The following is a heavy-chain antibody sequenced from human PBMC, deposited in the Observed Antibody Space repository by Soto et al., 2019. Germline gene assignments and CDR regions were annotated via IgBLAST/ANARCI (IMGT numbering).Heavy chain of an antibody. J-gene: IGHJ4*02. D-gene: IGHD5-18*01. CDR3: ARGVHGYYYFDY. Sequence: EVQLVESGGGLVQPGGSLRLSCAASGFSLSDYWMHWVRQAPGEGLVWLSRITRDGSSTNYADSVKGRFTISRDNAKNKLDLQVNSLRGEDTAVYYCARGVHGYYYFDYWGQGTLVTVSS. CDR1: GFSLSDYW. V-gene: IGHV3-74*01. CDR2: ITRDGSST.